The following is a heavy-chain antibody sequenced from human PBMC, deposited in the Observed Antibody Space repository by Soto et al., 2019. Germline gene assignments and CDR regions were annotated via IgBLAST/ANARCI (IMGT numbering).Heavy chain of an antibody. CDR3: ARVHCSAGTCLDGLDF. V-gene: IGHV6-1*01. J-gene: IGHJ6*02. CDR2: IYYRSKWFH. CDR1: GDSVSSDGAC. D-gene: IGHD2-15*01. Sequence: SQTLSLTCVISGDSVSSDGACWNWIRQSPSRGLQWLGRIYYRSKWFHDYAASVESRMAINPDTSRNQFSLQLNYVTPEDTAVYYCARVHCSAGTCLDGLDFWGQGTTVTVSS.